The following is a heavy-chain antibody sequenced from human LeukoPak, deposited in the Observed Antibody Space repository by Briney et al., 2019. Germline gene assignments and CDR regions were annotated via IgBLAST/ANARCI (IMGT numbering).Heavy chain of an antibody. CDR2: IGTAGDT. D-gene: IGHD4-11*01. CDR1: GFTFSSYD. CDR3: ARDKDYSNDYYYYYMDV. V-gene: IGHV3-13*01. J-gene: IGHJ6*03. Sequence: GGSLRLSCAASGFTFSSYDMHWVRQATGKGLEWVSAIGTAGDTYYPGSVKGRFTISRENAKNSLYLQMNSLRAGDTAVYYCARDKDYSNDYYYYYMDVWGKGTTVTVSS.